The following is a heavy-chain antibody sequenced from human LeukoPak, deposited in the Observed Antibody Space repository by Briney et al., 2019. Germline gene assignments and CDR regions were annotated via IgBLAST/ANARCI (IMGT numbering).Heavy chain of an antibody. D-gene: IGHD2-15*01. CDR3: ARDHCSVGSCYSFDC. Sequence: GGSLRLSCAASGFTFSSYSMNWVRQAPGKGLEWVSSISSSSSYIYYADSVKGRFTISRDNAKNSLYLQMNSLRAEDTAVYYCARDHCSVGSCYSFDCWGQATLVTVSS. CDR2: ISSSSSYI. J-gene: IGHJ4*02. V-gene: IGHV3-21*01. CDR1: GFTFSSYS.